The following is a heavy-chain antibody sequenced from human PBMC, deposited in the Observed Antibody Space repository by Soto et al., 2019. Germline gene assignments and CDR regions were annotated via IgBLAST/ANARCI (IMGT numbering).Heavy chain of an antibody. Sequence: GGSLRLSCAASGFTFSSYSMNWVRQAPGKGLEWVSSISSSSSYIYYADSVKGRFTISRDNAKNSLYLQMNSLRAEDTAVYYCARKLERDYYYYGMDVWGQGTTVTVSS. CDR1: GFTFSSYS. V-gene: IGHV3-21*01. D-gene: IGHD1-1*01. CDR2: ISSSSSYI. CDR3: ARKLERDYYYYGMDV. J-gene: IGHJ6*02.